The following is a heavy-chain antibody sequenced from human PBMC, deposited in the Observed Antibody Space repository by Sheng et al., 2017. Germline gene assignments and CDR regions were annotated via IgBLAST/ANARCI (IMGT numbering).Heavy chain of an antibody. CDR3: ARGRVTPYYYYYYGMDV. CDR2: INHSGST. V-gene: IGHV4-34*01. D-gene: IGHD4-4*01. J-gene: IGHJ6*02. Sequence: QVQLQQWGAGLLKPSETLSLTCAVYGGSFSGYYWSWIHQPPGKGLEWIGEINHSGSTNYNPSLKSRVTISVDTSKNQFSLKLSSVTAADTAVYYCARGRVTPYYYYYYGMDVWGQGTTVTVSS. CDR1: GGSFSGYY.